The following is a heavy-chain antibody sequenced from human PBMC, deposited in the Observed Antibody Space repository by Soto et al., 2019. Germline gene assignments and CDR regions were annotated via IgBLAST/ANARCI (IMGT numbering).Heavy chain of an antibody. CDR3: AKSSPSAYCGGNCYTPYYYYGMDV. V-gene: IGHV3-23*01. D-gene: IGHD2-21*02. CDR2: ISGSGGST. CDR1: GFTFSSYA. J-gene: IGHJ6*02. Sequence: PGGSLRLSCAASGFTFSSYAMSWVRQAPGKALEWVSGISGSGGSTYYADSVKGRFTISRDNSKNTLYLQMNSLRAEDTAVYYCAKSSPSAYCGGNCYTPYYYYGMDVWGQGTTVTVSS.